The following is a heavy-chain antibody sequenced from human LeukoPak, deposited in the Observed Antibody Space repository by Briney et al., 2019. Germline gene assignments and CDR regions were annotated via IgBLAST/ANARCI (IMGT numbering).Heavy chain of an antibody. CDR2: IYSSGSS. CDR1: GASINAFH. J-gene: IGHJ4*02. CDR3: ARKDGDY. V-gene: IGHV4-4*07. Sequence: PSETLSLTCTVSGASINAFHWTWFRQPAGKGLEWIGLIYSSGSSLLNPSLKSRVAVSVDLTKNQLSLKLTSVTAADTAMYYCARKDGDYWGRGTLVAVSS.